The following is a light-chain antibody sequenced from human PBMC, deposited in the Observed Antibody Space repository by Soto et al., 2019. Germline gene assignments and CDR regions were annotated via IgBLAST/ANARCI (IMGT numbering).Light chain of an antibody. CDR3: QQFDDSVT. J-gene: IGKJ5*01. Sequence: VLTQSPGTLSLSPGERVTLSCRASHSVSRTYLAWYQQKPGQAPRLLIYGTSDRATGTPDRFSGSGSGTDFTLTISRLEPEDSAVYYCQQFDDSVTFGQGTRLEI. CDR2: GTS. CDR1: HSVSRTY. V-gene: IGKV3-20*01.